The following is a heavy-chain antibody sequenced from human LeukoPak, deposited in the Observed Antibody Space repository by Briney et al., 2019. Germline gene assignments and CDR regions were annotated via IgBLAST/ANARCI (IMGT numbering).Heavy chain of an antibody. CDR2: VNLQGST. Sequence: PSGTLSLTCGVSGGSISNTNWWTWFRQPPGKRLEWIGEVNLQGSTNYNPSIKSRVAISVDKSENHISLKLASVTAADTAVYYCAREGGPYRPLDYSGQGTLVTVAS. CDR1: GGSISNTNW. V-gene: IGHV4-4*02. CDR3: AREGGPYRPLDY. J-gene: IGHJ4*02.